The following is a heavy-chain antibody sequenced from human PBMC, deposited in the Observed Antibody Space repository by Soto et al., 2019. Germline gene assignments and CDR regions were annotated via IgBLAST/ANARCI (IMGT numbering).Heavy chain of an antibody. J-gene: IGHJ5*02. V-gene: IGHV1-18*04. D-gene: IGHD2-15*01. CDR2: ISAYDGNT. CDR1: GYTFTSYG. CDR3: ARDFSGHTFDP. Sequence: ASVKVSCKASGYTFTSYGISWVRQAPGQGLEWMGWISAYDGNTNTAQKLQGRVNMTTDTSTSTAYMELRSLRSDDTAVYYCARDFSGHTFDPWGQGTLVTVSS.